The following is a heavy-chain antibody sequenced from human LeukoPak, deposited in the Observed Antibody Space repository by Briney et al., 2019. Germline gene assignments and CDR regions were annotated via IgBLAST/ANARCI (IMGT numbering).Heavy chain of an antibody. J-gene: IGHJ5*02. D-gene: IGHD3-3*01. V-gene: IGHV4-59*08. CDR2: TYYSGST. CDR3: ARQGYYDFWSGYYSENWFDP. CDR1: GGSISSYY. Sequence: SETLSLTCPASGGSISSYYWSWIGQSPGKGLEWIGYTYYSGSTNYNPSLKSRVTISLDTSKNQFSLKLSSVAAADTAVYYCARQGYYDFWSGYYSENWFDPWGQGTLVTVSS.